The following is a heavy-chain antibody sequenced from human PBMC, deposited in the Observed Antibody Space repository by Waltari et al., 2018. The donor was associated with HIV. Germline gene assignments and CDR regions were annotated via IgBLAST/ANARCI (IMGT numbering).Heavy chain of an antibody. V-gene: IGHV4-34*01. J-gene: IGHJ5*02. CDR2: IEQNGDT. CDR1: GDSLGGYF. Sequence: QVRLQQWGAGLLKPSETLSLTCAVYGDSLGGYFWAGLRRSPEKGMEWIGEIEQNGDTNYHPSYKSRLTISVDTSKNQFSLTLRSATAADTAIYYCVRGLGSRPHYRSYDPWGQGTPVTVSS. CDR3: VRGLGSRPHYRSYDP. D-gene: IGHD3-10*01.